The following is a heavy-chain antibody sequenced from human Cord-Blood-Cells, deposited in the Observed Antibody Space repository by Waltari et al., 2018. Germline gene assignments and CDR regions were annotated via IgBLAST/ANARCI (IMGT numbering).Heavy chain of an antibody. CDR2: IYYSGST. D-gene: IGHD3-3*01. Sequence: QLQLQESGPGLVKPSETLSLTCTVSGGSISSSSYYWGWIRQPPGKGLEWIGSIYYSGSTYYNPYLKSRVTIAVDTSKNQFSLKLSSVTAADTAVYYCARRRITIFGVVAPFDYWGQGTLVTVSS. CDR3: ARRRITIFGVVAPFDY. J-gene: IGHJ4*02. CDR1: GGSISSSSYY. V-gene: IGHV4-39*01.